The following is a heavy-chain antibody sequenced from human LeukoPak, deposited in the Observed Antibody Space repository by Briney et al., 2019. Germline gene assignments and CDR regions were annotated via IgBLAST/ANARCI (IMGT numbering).Heavy chain of an antibody. CDR2: IYPGDSDT. CDR3: TRRQWLVPSTTTNWFDP. J-gene: IGHJ5*02. Sequence: GESLKISCKASGYSFTTYWIGWVRQMPGKGLEWMGIIYPGDSDTRYSPSFQGQVTISADKSINTAYLQWSSLKASDTAMYYCTRRQWLVPSTTTNWFDPWGQGTLVTVSS. D-gene: IGHD6-19*01. CDR1: GYSFTTYW. V-gene: IGHV5-51*01.